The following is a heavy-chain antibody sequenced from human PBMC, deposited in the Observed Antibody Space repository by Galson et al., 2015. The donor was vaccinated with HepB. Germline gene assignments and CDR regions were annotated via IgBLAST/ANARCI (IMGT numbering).Heavy chain of an antibody. CDR3: AKSGDILTGYYVGSVWDHMDV. V-gene: IGHV3-30*18. Sequence: SLRLSCAASGFTFSNHGMHWVRQAPGKGLDWVAVIPYDGINTHYADSVKGRFTISRDNSKNMLYLQMNSLRPEDTAVYYCAKSGDILTGYYVGSVWDHMDVWGKGTTVTVSS. CDR1: GFTFSNHG. CDR2: IPYDGINT. D-gene: IGHD3-9*01. J-gene: IGHJ6*03.